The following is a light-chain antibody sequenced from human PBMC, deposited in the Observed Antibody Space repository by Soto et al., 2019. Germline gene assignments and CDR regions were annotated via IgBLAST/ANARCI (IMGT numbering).Light chain of an antibody. J-gene: IGLJ1*01. CDR1: SSDVGGYNY. V-gene: IGLV2-14*03. Sequence: QSALTQPASVSGSPGQSIAIPCTGTSSDVGGYNYVSWYQQHPGKAPKLMIYDVSNRPSGVSNRFSGSKSGNTASLTISGLQAGDEADYYCCSYTTSSTYVFGTGTKVTVL. CDR2: DVS. CDR3: CSYTTSSTYV.